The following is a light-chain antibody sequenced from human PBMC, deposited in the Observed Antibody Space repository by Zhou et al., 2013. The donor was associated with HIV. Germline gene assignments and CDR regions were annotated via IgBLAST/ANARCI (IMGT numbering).Light chain of an antibody. J-gene: IGKJ2*01. CDR1: QSLVRSDGNTY. V-gene: IGKV2-30*02. Sequence: DVVMTQSPLSLPVTLGQPASISCRSSQSLVRSDGNTYLNWFQQRPGQSPRRLIYKVSNRDSGVPDRFSGSGSGTDFTLKISRVRLRMLGYYCMQGHTGRYTFGQGTKAGD. CDR3: MQGHTGRYT. CDR2: KVS.